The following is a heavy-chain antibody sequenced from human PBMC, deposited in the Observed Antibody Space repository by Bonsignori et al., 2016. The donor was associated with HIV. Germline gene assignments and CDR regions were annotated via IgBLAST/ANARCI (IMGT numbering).Heavy chain of an antibody. CDR3: ARLHIVGALALVYRYWFDP. CDR1: GGPFSAYY. CDR2: INHSGST. V-gene: IGHV4-34*01. Sequence: QVQLQQWGAGLLKPSETLSLTCAVYGGPFSAYYWSWIRQSPGKGLEWIGEINHSGSTNYNPSLKSRVTISIDTSKNQFSLKLNSVTAADTAVYYCARLHIVGALALVYRYWFDPWGQGTLVTVSS. D-gene: IGHD1-26*01. J-gene: IGHJ5*02.